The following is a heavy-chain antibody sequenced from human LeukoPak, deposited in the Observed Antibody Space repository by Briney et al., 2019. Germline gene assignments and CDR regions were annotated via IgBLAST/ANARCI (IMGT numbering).Heavy chain of an antibody. J-gene: IGHJ4*02. V-gene: IGHV1-2*02. D-gene: IGHD1-26*01. CDR1: GYTFTGCY. CDR3: ANDYRVSLSYYFDY. CDR2: INPNSGGT. Sequence: ASVKVSCKASGYTFTGCYMHWVRQAPGQGLEWMGWINPNSGGTNYAQKFQGRVTMTRDTSISTAYMELSRLRSDDTAVYYCANDYRVSLSYYFDYRGQGTLVTVSS.